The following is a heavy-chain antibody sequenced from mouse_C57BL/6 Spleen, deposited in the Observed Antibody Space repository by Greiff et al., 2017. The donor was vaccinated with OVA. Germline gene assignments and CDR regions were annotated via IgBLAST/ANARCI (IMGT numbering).Heavy chain of an antibody. Sequence: QVHVKQPGAELVKPGASVKLSCKASGYTFTSYWMHWVKQRPGQGLEWIGMIHPNSGSTNYNEKFKSKATLTVDKSSSTAYMQLSSLTSEDSAVYYCARSYYSITTRYYFDYWGQGTTLTVSS. V-gene: IGHV1-64*01. J-gene: IGHJ2*01. CDR3: ARSYYSITTRYYFDY. CDR2: IHPNSGST. D-gene: IGHD2-5*01. CDR1: GYTFTSYW.